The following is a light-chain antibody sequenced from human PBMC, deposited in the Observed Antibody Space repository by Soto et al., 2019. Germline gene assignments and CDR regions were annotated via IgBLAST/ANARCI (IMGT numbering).Light chain of an antibody. CDR2: AAS. Sequence: EIVLTQSPGTLSLSPGERATLSCRASQTLSTNSLAWYQQRPGQTPRLLIYAASTRDTDIPDRFNGSGSGTDFALTISRLEPEDFALYYCQQYNDSPLIFGPGTKVDVK. CDR1: QTLSTNS. CDR3: QQYNDSPLI. V-gene: IGKV3-20*01. J-gene: IGKJ3*01.